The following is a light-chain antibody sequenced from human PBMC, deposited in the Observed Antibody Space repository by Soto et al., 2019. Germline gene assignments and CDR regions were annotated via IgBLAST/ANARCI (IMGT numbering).Light chain of an antibody. V-gene: IGLV2-14*01. CDR2: EVT. CDR3: SSYTLSSTWV. CDR1: SNEIGLYNY. Sequence: QSVLTQPASVSGSPGQAITISCTGTSNEIGLYNYVSWYQQHPGKAPKLVIYEVTYRPSGVSDRFSGSKSDNTASLTISGLQAEDEADYYCSSYTLSSTWVFGGGTKLTVL. J-gene: IGLJ3*02.